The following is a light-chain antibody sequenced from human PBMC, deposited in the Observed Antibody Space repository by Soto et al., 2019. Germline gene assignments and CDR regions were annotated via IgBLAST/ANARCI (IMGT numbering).Light chain of an antibody. V-gene: IGKV3-15*01. CDR1: QSVNSN. CDR2: GAP. Sequence: EIVMTQSPATLSVSPGESATLSCRASQSVNSNLAWYQHIPGQAPRLLIYGAPTRPTGIPARFSGSGSGTGFSLTISSLQSDDFGVYFCKQYTSWSLLTFGQGTRLE. J-gene: IGKJ5*01. CDR3: KQYTSWSLLT.